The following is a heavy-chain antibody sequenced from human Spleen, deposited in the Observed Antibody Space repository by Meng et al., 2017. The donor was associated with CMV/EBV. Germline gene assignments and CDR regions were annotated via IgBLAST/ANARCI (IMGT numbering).Heavy chain of an antibody. CDR3: AKQLSSGWSFYFDY. CDR1: GFTFSDYA. V-gene: IGHV3-23*01. Sequence: GESLKISCAASGFTFSDYAMNWVRQAPGKGLEWVSGILGGGGGTFYADSVTGPFTISRDNSKNTLYLQMNSLVAEDTAVYYCAKQLSSGWSFYFDYWGQGILVTVSS. CDR2: ILGGGGGT. D-gene: IGHD6-19*01. J-gene: IGHJ4*02.